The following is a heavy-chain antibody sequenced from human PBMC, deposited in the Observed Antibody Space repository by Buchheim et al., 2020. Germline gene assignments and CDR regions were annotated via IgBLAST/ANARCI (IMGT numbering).Heavy chain of an antibody. J-gene: IGHJ6*02. D-gene: IGHD3-3*01. CDR3: AREILGVSNYYYGMDV. Sequence: QVQLVESGGGVVQPGRSLRLSCAASGFTFSSYGMHWVRQAPGKGLEWVAVISYDGSNKYYAGSVKGRFTISRDNSKNTLYLKMNSLRAEDTAVYYGAREILGVSNYYYGMDVWGQGTT. V-gene: IGHV3-30*03. CDR2: ISYDGSNK. CDR1: GFTFSSYG.